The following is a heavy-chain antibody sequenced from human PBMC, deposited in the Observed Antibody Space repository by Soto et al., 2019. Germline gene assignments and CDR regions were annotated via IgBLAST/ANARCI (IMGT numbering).Heavy chain of an antibody. CDR2: IIGSGTST. V-gene: IGHV3-23*01. CDR3: ATSDIVLVPAAKNYYYYGMDV. CDR1: GFTFSSYT. Sequence: GGSLRLSCAASGFTFSSYTMTWVRQAPGKGLEWISVIIGSGTSTYYADSVKGRFTISRDNSKNTLYLQMNSLRAEDTAVYYCATSDIVLVPAAKNYYYYGMDVWGQGTTVTVSS. J-gene: IGHJ6*02. D-gene: IGHD2-2*01.